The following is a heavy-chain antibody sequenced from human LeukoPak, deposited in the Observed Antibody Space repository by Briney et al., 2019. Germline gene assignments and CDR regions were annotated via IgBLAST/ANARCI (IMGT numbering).Heavy chain of an antibody. CDR2: ISSSSYT. J-gene: IGHJ4*02. V-gene: IGHV3-11*06. D-gene: IGHD3-10*01. CDR1: GFTFRDYY. Sequence: GGPLRLSCVASGFTFRDYYMSWIRQAPGKGLEWVSYISSSSYTVYADSVKGRFTISRDNAKSSLYLQMNSLRAEDTAVYYCARDIGMVRGVIITNHFDYWGQGTPVTVSS. CDR3: ARDIGMVRGVIITNHFDY.